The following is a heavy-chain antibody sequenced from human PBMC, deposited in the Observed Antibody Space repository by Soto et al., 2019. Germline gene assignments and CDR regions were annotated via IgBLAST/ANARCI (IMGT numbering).Heavy chain of an antibody. Sequence: GASVKVSCKASGYTFSNYGISWVRQAPGQGLEWMGWISAYNGNTKYAQKLQGRVTMTTDTSTSTAYMELRSLGSDDTAVYYCARDSPPVDYWGQGTLVTVSS. CDR2: ISAYNGNT. CDR1: GYTFSNYG. J-gene: IGHJ4*02. V-gene: IGHV1-18*01. CDR3: ARDSPPVDY.